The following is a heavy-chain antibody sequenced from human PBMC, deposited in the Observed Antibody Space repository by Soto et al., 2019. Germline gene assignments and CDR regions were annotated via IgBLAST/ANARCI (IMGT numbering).Heavy chain of an antibody. D-gene: IGHD6-13*01. CDR3: AKLGGGPIAAAGPLDY. V-gene: IGHV3-23*01. Sequence: PGGSLRLSCAASGFTFSSYAMSWVRQAPGKGLEWVSAISGSGGSTYYADSVKGRFTISRDNSKNTLYLQMNSLRAEDTALYYCAKLGGGPIAAAGPLDYWGQGTLVTVSS. J-gene: IGHJ4*02. CDR2: ISGSGGST. CDR1: GFTFSSYA.